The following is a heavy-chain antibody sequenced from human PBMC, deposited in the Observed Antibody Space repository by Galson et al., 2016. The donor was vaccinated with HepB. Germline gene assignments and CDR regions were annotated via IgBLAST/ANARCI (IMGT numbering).Heavy chain of an antibody. D-gene: IGHD6-25*01. J-gene: IGHJ4*02. CDR2: ISVYNGDT. Sequence: SVKVSCKASDYVFTNYGISWVRQAPGQGLEWIGWISVYNGDTDYAQKFQGRVTIATDTSTSTVYRELRSLTSDDTAVCFCARRNAAAADYWGQGTLVTVSP. CDR3: ARRNAAAADY. V-gene: IGHV1-18*01. CDR1: DYVFTNYG.